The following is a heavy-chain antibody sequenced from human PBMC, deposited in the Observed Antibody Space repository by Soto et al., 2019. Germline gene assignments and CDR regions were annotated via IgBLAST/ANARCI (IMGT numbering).Heavy chain of an antibody. CDR3: ERDQPGYSYGYGLGY. CDR1: GFSFSTYG. J-gene: IGHJ4*02. D-gene: IGHD5-18*01. CDR2: ISNDGSNK. V-gene: IGHV3-30*03. Sequence: GGSLRLSCAASGFSFSTYGMHWVRQAPGKGLEWVAFISNDGSNKYYADSVKGRFTISRDNSKNTLYLQMNSLRAEDTAVYYCERDQPGYSYGYGLGYWGQGTLVTVSS.